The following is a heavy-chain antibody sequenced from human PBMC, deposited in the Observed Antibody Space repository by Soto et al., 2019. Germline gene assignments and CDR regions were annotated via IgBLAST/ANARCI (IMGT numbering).Heavy chain of an antibody. V-gene: IGHV1-46*02. J-gene: IGHJ6*02. D-gene: IGHD2-15*01. Sequence: AAVTVSCQSSLCTLNHYYIHWVRQAPGQGLEWMGIINPSGVNTSYAQKFQGRVSMTRDTSTITVYMELSSLRSEDTVVYYCAREGDDIVDVGAAALYPSSYGMDVWGQGTTVTVSS. CDR1: LCTLNHYY. CDR2: INPSGVNT. CDR3: AREGDDIVDVGAAALYPSSYGMDV.